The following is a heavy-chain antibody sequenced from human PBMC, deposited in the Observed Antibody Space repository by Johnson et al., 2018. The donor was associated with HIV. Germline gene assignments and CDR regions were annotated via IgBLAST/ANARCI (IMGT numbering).Heavy chain of an antibody. D-gene: IGHD6-6*01. CDR2: ISWNSGSI. Sequence: QMHLVESGGGVVQPGRSLRLSCAASGFTFSNYGMHWVRQAPGKGLEWVSGISWNSGSIGYADSVKGQFTISRDNSKNTLYLQMNSLRAEDTAVYYCARGGIATRFFDIWGQGTMVTVSS. CDR1: GFTFSNYG. J-gene: IGHJ3*02. V-gene: IGHV3-NL1*01. CDR3: ARGGIATRFFDI.